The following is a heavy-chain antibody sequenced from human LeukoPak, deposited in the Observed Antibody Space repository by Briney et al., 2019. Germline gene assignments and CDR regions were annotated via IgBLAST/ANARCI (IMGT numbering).Heavy chain of an antibody. V-gene: IGHV4-59*01. CDR3: ARSHSSYDRFDY. Sequence: SETLSLTCTVSGGSISSYYWSWIRQPPGKGLEWIGYIYYSGSTNYNPSLKSRVTISVDTSKNQFSLKLSSVTAADTAVYYCARSHSSYDRFDYWGQGTLVTVSS. J-gene: IGHJ4*02. CDR1: GGSISSYY. D-gene: IGHD5-12*01. CDR2: IYYSGST.